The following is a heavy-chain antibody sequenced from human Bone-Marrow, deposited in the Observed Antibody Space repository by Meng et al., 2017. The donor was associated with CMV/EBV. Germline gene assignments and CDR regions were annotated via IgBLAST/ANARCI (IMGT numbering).Heavy chain of an antibody. V-gene: IGHV1-69*05. CDR3: ARDQKALFDP. CDR2: IIPIFGTV. CDR1: GGTFSSYA. Sequence: SVKVSCKASGGTFSSYAISWVRQAPGQGLEWMGGIIPIFGTVNYAQKFQGRVTITTDESTSTAYMELSSLRSEDTAVYYCARDQKALFDPWGQGTLVTVSS. J-gene: IGHJ5*02.